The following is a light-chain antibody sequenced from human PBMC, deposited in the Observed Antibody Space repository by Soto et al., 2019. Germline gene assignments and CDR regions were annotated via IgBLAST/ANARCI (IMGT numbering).Light chain of an antibody. J-gene: IGLJ1*01. CDR3: CSYAGSKTYV. V-gene: IGLV2-23*01. CDR1: SSDVGGYNL. Sequence: QSVLTQPASVSGSPGQSITISCTGTSSDVGGYNLVSWYQQHPGKAPKPMIYEDNKRPSGISTRFSGSKSGNTASLTISGLQAEDGADYYCCSYAGSKTYVFGSGTKLTVL. CDR2: EDN.